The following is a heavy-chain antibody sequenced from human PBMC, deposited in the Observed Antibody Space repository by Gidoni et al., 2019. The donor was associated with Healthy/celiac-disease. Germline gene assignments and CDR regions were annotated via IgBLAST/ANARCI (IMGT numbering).Heavy chain of an antibody. J-gene: IGHJ4*02. V-gene: IGHV3-23*04. D-gene: IGHD3-22*01. CDR3: AKDSHYYDSSGYYKEMDY. CDR1: GFTFRSNA. Sequence: EVQLVESGGGLVQPGGSLRLSCAASGFTFRSNALSWVRQAPGKGLEWVSAISGSGGSTYYADSVKGRFTISRDNSKNTLYLQMNSLRAEDTAVYYCAKDSHYYDSSGYYKEMDYWGQGTLVTVSS. CDR2: ISGSGGST.